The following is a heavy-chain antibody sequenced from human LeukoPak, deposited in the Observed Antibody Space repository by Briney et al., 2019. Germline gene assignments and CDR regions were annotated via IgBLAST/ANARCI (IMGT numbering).Heavy chain of an antibody. CDR3: AGYFDWLSGFDY. J-gene: IGHJ4*02. Sequence: SETLSLTCPVSGGSISSYYWSWIRQPPGKGLEWIGYIYYSGSTNYNPSLKSRVTISVDTSKNQFSLKLSSVTAADTAVYYCAGYFDWLSGFDYWGQGTLVTVSS. CDR2: IYYSGST. D-gene: IGHD3-9*01. V-gene: IGHV4-59*01. CDR1: GGSISSYY.